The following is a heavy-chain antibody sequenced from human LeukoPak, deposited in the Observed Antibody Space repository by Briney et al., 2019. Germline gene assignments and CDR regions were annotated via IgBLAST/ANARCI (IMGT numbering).Heavy chain of an antibody. J-gene: IGHJ4*02. CDR2: IYYSGST. V-gene: IGHV4-59*01. CDR3: ARSRWLLDK. CDR1: GGSISPYY. D-gene: IGHD3-22*01. Sequence: SETLSLTCTVSGGSISPYYWSWIRQPPGKGLEWIGYIYYSGSTNYNPSLKSRVTISLDTSKNQFSPKLSSVTAADTAVYYCARSRWLLDKWGQGTLVTVSS.